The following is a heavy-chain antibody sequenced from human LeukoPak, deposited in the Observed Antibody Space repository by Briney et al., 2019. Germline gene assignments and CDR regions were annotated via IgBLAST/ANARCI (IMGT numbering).Heavy chain of an antibody. V-gene: IGHV4-4*02. CDR2: IYHSGST. CDR3: ARVGLGYCSSTSCFLGMDV. D-gene: IGHD2-2*01. CDR1: GGSISSSNW. Sequence: SGTLSLTCAVSGGSISSSNWWSWVRQPPGEGLEWIGEIYHSGSTNYNPSLKSRVTISVDTSKNQFSLKLSSVTAADTAVYYCARVGLGYCSSTSCFLGMDVWGQGTTVTVSS. J-gene: IGHJ6*02.